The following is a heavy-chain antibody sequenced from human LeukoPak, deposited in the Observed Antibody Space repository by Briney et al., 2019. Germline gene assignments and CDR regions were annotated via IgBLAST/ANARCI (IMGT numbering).Heavy chain of an antibody. CDR3: ARNLGIAAINYFDY. CDR2: IDPNSGGT. V-gene: IGHV1-2*02. Sequence: APVKVSCKTSGDTFSNDAISWVRQAPGQGLEWMGWIDPNSGGTNYAQNIQGRVTMTRDTSISTVYMELSGLTYDDTAVYYCARNLGIAAINYFDYWGQGTLVTVSS. CDR1: GDTFSNDA. D-gene: IGHD6-13*01. J-gene: IGHJ4*02.